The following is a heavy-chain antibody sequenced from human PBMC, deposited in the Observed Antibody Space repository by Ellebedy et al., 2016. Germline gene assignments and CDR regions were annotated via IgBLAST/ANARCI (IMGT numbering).Heavy chain of an antibody. CDR3: ARVTFTLAD. Sequence: GESLKISCTASGLNFNTFFMGWVRQAPGKGLEWVSTISAGSDTTRLADSVKGRFTISRDSSKNSLFLLMNSLRDEDTAVYYCARVTFTLADWGQGTLVTVSS. D-gene: IGHD3/OR15-3a*01. J-gene: IGHJ4*02. CDR1: GLNFNTFF. CDR2: ISAGSDTT. V-gene: IGHV3-23*01.